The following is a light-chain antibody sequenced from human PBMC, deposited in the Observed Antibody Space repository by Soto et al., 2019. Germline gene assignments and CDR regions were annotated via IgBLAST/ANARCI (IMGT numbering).Light chain of an antibody. CDR1: SSGVGSFDL. V-gene: IGLV2-23*01. J-gene: IGLJ3*02. Sequence: QSALTQPASVSGSPGQSITVSCTETSSGVGSFDLVSWYQQHPGKAPKLIIYEGSKRPSGVSNRFSGSKSGNTASLTISGLQAEDEADYYCCSRVFGGGTKLTVL. CDR2: EGS. CDR3: CSRV.